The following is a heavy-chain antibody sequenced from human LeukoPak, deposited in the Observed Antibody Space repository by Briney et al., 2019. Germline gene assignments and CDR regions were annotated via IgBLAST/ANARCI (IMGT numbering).Heavy chain of an antibody. J-gene: IGHJ4*02. V-gene: IGHV4-4*02. CDR1: GGSISSSNW. Sequence: PSGTLSLTCAVSGGSISSSNWWSWVRQPPGKGLEWIGEIYHSGSTNYNPSLKSRVTISVDKSKNQFSLKLSSVAAADTAVYYCARVNRVTMIVVVNHYFDYWGQGTLVTVSS. CDR3: ARVNRVTMIVVVNHYFDY. CDR2: IYHSGST. D-gene: IGHD3-22*01.